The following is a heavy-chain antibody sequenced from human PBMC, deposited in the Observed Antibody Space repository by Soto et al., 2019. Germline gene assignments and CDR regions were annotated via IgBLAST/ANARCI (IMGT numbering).Heavy chain of an antibody. CDR3: ARDLGYALPDY. CDR2: MNPNSGNT. D-gene: IGHD2-15*01. Sequence: GASVQVSCKASGYTYTSYDINWVRQATGQGLEWMGWMNPNSGNTGYAQKFQGRVTMTRNTSISTAYMELSSLRSEDTAVYYCARDLGYALPDYWGQGTLVTVSS. V-gene: IGHV1-8*01. J-gene: IGHJ4*02. CDR1: GYTYTSYD.